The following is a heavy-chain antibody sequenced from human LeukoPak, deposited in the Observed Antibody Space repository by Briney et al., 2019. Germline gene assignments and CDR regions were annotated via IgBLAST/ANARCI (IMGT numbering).Heavy chain of an antibody. Sequence: PGGSLRLSCAASGFTSSNYAMAWVRQIPGKGLEWVSIFSGSGGSTYYADAVKGRFTVSRDNSKGTLYLHMNNLRVDDTAIYYCASRPAPSLGPLDYWGQGTLVTVSS. CDR3: ASRPAPSLGPLDY. J-gene: IGHJ4*02. D-gene: IGHD2-2*01. CDR2: FSGSGGST. CDR1: GFTSSNYA. V-gene: IGHV3-23*01.